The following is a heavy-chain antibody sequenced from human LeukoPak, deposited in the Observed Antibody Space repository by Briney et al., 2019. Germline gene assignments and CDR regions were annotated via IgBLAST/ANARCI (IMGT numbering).Heavy chain of an antibody. CDR1: GGSISSYY. Sequence: SETLSLTCTVSGGSISSYYWSWIRQPPGKGLEWIGYIYYSGSTNYNPSLKSRVTISVDTSKNQFSLKLSSVTAADTAVYYCARLPPALDWFDPWGHGTLVTVSS. J-gene: IGHJ5*02. CDR2: IYYSGST. D-gene: IGHD2-2*01. CDR3: ARLPPALDWFDP. V-gene: IGHV4-59*01.